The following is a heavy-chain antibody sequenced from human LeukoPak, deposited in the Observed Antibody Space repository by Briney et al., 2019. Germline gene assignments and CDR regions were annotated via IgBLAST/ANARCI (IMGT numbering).Heavy chain of an antibody. D-gene: IGHD3-3*01. J-gene: IGHJ3*02. Sequence: SGGSLRLSCAASGFTFSNYSMNWVRQAPGKGLEWVSYISSGSRTIYYADSVKGRFTISRDNAKNSLYLQMNSLRAEDTAVYYCARQGRGYDESFDIWGQGTMVTVSS. CDR1: GFTFSNYS. V-gene: IGHV3-48*01. CDR3: ARQGRGYDESFDI. CDR2: ISSGSRTI.